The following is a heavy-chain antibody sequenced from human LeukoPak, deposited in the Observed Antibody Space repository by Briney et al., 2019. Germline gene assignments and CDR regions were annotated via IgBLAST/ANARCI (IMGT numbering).Heavy chain of an antibody. CDR2: IIPIFGTT. V-gene: IGHV1-69*13. Sequence: SVKVSCKASGGTFSSYAISWVRQAPGQGLEWMGGIIPIFGTTNYAQKFQGRVTITADESTSTAYMELSRLRSDDTAVYYCAREIRKGQWPVFALNYWGQGTLVTVSS. D-gene: IGHD6-19*01. CDR1: GGTFSSYA. CDR3: AREIRKGQWPVFALNY. J-gene: IGHJ4*02.